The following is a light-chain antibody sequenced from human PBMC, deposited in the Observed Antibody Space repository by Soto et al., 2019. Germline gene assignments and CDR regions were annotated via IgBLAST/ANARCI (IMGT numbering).Light chain of an antibody. V-gene: IGLV2-11*01. Sequence: ALTQPRSVSGSPGQSVTISCTGTSSDVGGSDYVSWCQHHPGKAPKLVIYDVTKRPSGVPDRFSGSKSGNTASLTISGLQAEDEADYYCASYAGYYVFGTGTKVTVL. CDR1: SSDVGGSDY. CDR3: ASYAGYYV. J-gene: IGLJ1*01. CDR2: DVT.